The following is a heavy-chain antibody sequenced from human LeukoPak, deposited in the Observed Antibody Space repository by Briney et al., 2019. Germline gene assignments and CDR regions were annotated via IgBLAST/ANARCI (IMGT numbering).Heavy chain of an antibody. V-gene: IGHV1-2*02. J-gene: IGHJ6*03. CDR2: INPNSGGT. Sequence: ASVKVSCKASGYTFTGYYMHWVRQAPGQGLEWMGWINPNSGGTNYAQKFQGRVTMTRDTSISTAYMELSRLRSDDTAVYYCAREKIWGSGSYSHYYYYYMDVWGKGTTVTVSS. D-gene: IGHD1-26*01. CDR1: GYTFTGYY. CDR3: AREKIWGSGSYSHYYYYYMDV.